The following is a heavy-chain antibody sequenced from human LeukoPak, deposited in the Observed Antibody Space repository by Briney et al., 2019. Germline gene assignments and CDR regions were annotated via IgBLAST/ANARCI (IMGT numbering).Heavy chain of an antibody. CDR1: GLTVSSNS. V-gene: IGHV3-53*01. Sequence: GGSLRLSCAASGLTVSSNSMRWARQAPGKGLEWVSVIYSGGATYYADSVKGRFAISRDNSKNTVYLQMNTLRAEDTAVYYCARDRDTSGYIFDYWGRGTLVTVSS. J-gene: IGHJ4*02. CDR3: ARDRDTSGYIFDY. CDR2: IYSGGAT. D-gene: IGHD3-22*01.